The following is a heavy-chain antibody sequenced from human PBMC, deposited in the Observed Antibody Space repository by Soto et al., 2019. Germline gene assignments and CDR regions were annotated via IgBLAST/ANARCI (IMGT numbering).Heavy chain of an antibody. J-gene: IGHJ6*02. CDR3: ARWGRSSSWYPYRNYYYYGMDV. Sequence: GGSLRLSCAASGFTFSSYWMSWVRQAPGKGLEWVANIKQDGSEKYYVDSVKGRFTISRDNAKNSLYLQMNSLRAEDTAVYYCARWGRSSSWYPYRNYYYYGMDVWGQGTTVTVSS. D-gene: IGHD6-13*01. CDR2: IKQDGSEK. V-gene: IGHV3-7*01. CDR1: GFTFSSYW.